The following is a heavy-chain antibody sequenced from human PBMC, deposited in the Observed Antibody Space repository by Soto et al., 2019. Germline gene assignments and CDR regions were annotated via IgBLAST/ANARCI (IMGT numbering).Heavy chain of an antibody. Sequence: ASVKVTCNDTGYTFTGYYMHWVRQAPGQGLEWMGWINPNSGGTNYAQKFQGWVTMTRDTSISTAYMELSRLRSDDTAVYYCAVSNARVFYYGMDVWGEGTSVPVSS. CDR1: GYTFTGYY. D-gene: IGHD2-8*01. CDR3: AVSNARVFYYGMDV. V-gene: IGHV1-2*04. J-gene: IGHJ6*02. CDR2: INPNSGGT.